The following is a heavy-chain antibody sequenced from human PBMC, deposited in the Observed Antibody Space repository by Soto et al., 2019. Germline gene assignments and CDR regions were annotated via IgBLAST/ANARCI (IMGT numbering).Heavy chain of an antibody. CDR2: INHSGST. CDR1: GGSFSGYY. Sequence: QVQLQQWGAGLLKPSETLSLTCAVYGGSFSGYYWSWIRQPPGKGLEWIGEINHSGSTNYNPSLKGRVTISVATSKNQFSLKLSSGTAADTAVYYCARDRVRTGYYYYYGMDVWGQGTTVTVSS. J-gene: IGHJ6*02. V-gene: IGHV4-34*01. CDR3: ARDRVRTGYYYYYGMDV. D-gene: IGHD1-1*01.